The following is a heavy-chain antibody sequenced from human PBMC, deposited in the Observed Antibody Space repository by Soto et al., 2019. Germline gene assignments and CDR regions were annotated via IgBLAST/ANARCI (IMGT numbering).Heavy chain of an antibody. CDR2: ILHSLGA. J-gene: IGHJ4*02. Sequence: SETLSLTCTVSGGSTTSDYWSWIRQPSGKGLGWLGYILHSLGAKYNPSLGSRGTISLDTSKNQLSLSLRSVTAADTAIYFCVRDLNGSGDYWGQGTLVTVSS. CDR3: VRDLNGSGDY. V-gene: IGHV4-59*01. D-gene: IGHD3-10*01. CDR1: GGSTTSDY.